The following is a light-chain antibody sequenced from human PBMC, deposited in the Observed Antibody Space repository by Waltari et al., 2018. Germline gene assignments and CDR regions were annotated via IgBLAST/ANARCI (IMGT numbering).Light chain of an antibody. J-gene: IGKJ1*01. Sequence: DIKMTQSHPTLSASVGENVTITSRASQSISSWLAWYQQKQVKSPKLQIYKASSLESWVPSRFSGSGSGTEFTLTISSLQPDDFATYYCQQYDTYSTFGQGTKVEIK. CDR3: QQYDTYST. V-gene: IGKV1-5*03. CDR2: KAS. CDR1: QSISSW.